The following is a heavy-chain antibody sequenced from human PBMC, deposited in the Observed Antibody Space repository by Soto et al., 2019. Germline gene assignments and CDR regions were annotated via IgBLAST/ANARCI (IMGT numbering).Heavy chain of an antibody. CDR3: ARGGHVVVVTAAFDY. V-gene: IGHV1-46*01. CDR2: VNPSGGHT. Sequence: QVQLMQSGAEVKNPGASVKVSCKASGDTFTNYYIHWVRQAPGQGLEWMGTVNPSGGHTTYSQNFLGRVTMTRDTSTSTLYMELTSLTSDDTAVYYCARGGHVVVVTAAFDYWGQGTLVTVSS. CDR1: GDTFTNYY. D-gene: IGHD2-21*02. J-gene: IGHJ4*02.